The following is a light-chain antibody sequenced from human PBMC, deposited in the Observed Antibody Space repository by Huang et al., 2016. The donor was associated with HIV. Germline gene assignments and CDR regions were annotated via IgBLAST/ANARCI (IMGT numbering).Light chain of an antibody. Sequence: EIVLTQSPGTLSLSPGERATLSCGASQTVSNNFLAWYQHKPGQAPRLLLYAASSRATGIPDRVSGSGSRRDFNLTISRLEPEDFAVYYCHQYGTSVGTFGPGTKVDVK. J-gene: IGKJ1*01. V-gene: IGKV3-20*01. CDR1: QTVSNNF. CDR2: AAS. CDR3: HQYGTSVGT.